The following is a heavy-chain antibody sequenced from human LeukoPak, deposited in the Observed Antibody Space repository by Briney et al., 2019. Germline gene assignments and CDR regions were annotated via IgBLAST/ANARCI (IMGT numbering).Heavy chain of an antibody. CDR1: GFTFSSYV. Sequence: GGSLRLSCAASGFTFSSYVMSWVRQAPGKGLEWVSAISGSGGSTYNADSVKGRFTISRDNSKNTLYLQLNSLRAEDTAVYYRAKPSGPYSNYPLDYYYYYMDVWGKGTTVTVSS. CDR2: ISGSGGST. V-gene: IGHV3-23*01. D-gene: IGHD4-11*01. J-gene: IGHJ6*03. CDR3: AKPSGPYSNYPLDYYYYYMDV.